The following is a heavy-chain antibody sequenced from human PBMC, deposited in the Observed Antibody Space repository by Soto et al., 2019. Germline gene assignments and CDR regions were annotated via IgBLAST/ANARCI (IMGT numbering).Heavy chain of an antibody. D-gene: IGHD2-15*01. CDR1: GGSISSYASF. CDR2: ISYSGTT. J-gene: IGHJ5*02. V-gene: IGHV4-31*03. Sequence: QVQLQESGPGLVKPSQTLSLTCTVSGGSISSYASFWSWIRQLPGKGPEWIAFISYSGTTSYNPSLRSRVTISADTSNSQFSLNLTSVTAADTAVYYCARGGASSKWFDPWGQGTLVTVSS. CDR3: ARGGASSKWFDP.